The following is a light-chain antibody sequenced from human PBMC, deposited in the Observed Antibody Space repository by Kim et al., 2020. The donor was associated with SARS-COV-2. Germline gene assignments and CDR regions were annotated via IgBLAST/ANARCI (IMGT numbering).Light chain of an antibody. V-gene: IGLV1-40*01. CDR1: NSNIGAGFD. CDR2: DNN. Sequence: VTIPCTGSNSNIGAGFDVHWYQQVPGTAPKLLISDNNNRPSGVPDQISTSKSDTSVSLAISGLQPEDEADYYCQSFDISLSGFVIFGGGTQLTVL. CDR3: QSFDISLSGFVI. J-gene: IGLJ2*01.